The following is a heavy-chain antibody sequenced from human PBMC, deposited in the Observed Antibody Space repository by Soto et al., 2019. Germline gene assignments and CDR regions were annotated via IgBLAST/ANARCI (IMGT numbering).Heavy chain of an antibody. D-gene: IGHD3-3*01. J-gene: IGHJ6*02. CDR3: ARDQITIFGVADYYGMDV. CDR1: GFTFSSYA. Sequence: QVQLVESGGGVVQPGRSLRLSCAASGFTFSSYAMHWVRQAPGKGLEWVAVISYDGSNKYYADSVKGRFTISRDNSKNTLYLQVNSLRAEDTAVYYCARDQITIFGVADYYGMDVWGQGTTVTVSS. CDR2: ISYDGSNK. V-gene: IGHV3-30-3*01.